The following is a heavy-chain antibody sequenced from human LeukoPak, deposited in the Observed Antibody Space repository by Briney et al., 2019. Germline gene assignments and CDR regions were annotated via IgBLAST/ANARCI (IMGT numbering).Heavy chain of an antibody. CDR2: IWYDGSNK. CDR3: ARDGSTVTAPFDY. V-gene: IGHV3-33*01. J-gene: IGHJ4*02. CDR1: GFTFSSYG. D-gene: IGHD2-21*02. Sequence: GRSLRLSCAASGFTFSSYGMHWVRQAPGKGLEWVAVIWYDGSNKYYADSVKGRFTISRDNSKNTLYLQMNSLRAEDTAVYYRARDGSTVTAPFDYWGQGTLVTVSS.